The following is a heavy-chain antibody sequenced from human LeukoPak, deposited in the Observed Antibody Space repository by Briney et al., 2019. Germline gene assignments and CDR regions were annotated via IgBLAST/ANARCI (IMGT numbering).Heavy chain of an antibody. J-gene: IGHJ4*02. V-gene: IGHV3-21*01. CDR2: ISSSSSYI. CDR1: GFTFSSYC. CDR3: ARDIYEGIAAATTLGGFDY. D-gene: IGHD6-13*01. Sequence: PGGSLRLSCAASGFTFSSYCMNWVRQAPGKGLEWVSSISSSSSYIYYADSVKGRFTISRDNAKNSLYLQMNSLRAEDTAVYYCARDIYEGIAAATTLGGFDYWGQGTLVTVSS.